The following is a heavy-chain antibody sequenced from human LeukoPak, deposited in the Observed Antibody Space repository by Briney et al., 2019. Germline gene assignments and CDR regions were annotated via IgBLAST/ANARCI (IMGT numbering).Heavy chain of an antibody. Sequence: SETLSLTCTVPGGSPTSYYWSWIRQPPGKGLGWGGYIYYSGSTNYNPSLKSRVTISVDTSKNQFSLKLSSVTAADTPVYYCARVRAGARCYFDYWGQGTLVTVSS. CDR2: IYYSGST. D-gene: IGHD6-13*01. J-gene: IGHJ4*02. CDR1: GGSPTSYY. CDR3: ARVRAGARCYFDY. V-gene: IGHV4-59*01.